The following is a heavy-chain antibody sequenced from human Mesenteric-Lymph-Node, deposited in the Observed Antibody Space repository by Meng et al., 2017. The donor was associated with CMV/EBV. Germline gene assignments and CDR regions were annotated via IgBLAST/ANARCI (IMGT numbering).Heavy chain of an antibody. J-gene: IGHJ4*02. CDR2: IYPGDSAT. CDR1: GYSFTTYW. V-gene: IGHV5-51*01. Sequence: GGSLRLSCTGSGYSFTTYWIGWVRQMPGKGLEWMGIIYPGDSATRYSPSLQGQVTMSVDKSTSTAYLHWSGLRASDTALYYCAREATTVFHYWGQGTLVTVSS. CDR3: AREATTVFHY. D-gene: IGHD5-12*01.